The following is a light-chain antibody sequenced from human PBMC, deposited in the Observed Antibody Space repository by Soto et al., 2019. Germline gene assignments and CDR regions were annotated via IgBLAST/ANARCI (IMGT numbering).Light chain of an antibody. CDR1: QSTSSY. V-gene: IGKV1-5*03. Sequence: IQMTQTPSTLSGSVGDRVTITCRASQSTSSYLAWYQQKPGKAPKLLIYQASSLENGVPSRFSGSGSGTEFSLTISSLQPDDFATYYCQQYSSHSTFGQGTMVDIK. CDR3: QQYSSHST. CDR2: QAS. J-gene: IGKJ1*01.